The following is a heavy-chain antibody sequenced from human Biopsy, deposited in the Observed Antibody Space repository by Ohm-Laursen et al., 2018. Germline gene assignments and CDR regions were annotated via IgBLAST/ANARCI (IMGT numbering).Heavy chain of an antibody. Sequence: GTLSLTCTVSGVSITAYYWSWIRQPPGKGLECIGNIHHSGSTNYNPSLKSRLTISVDTSKNQFSLKLCSVTAADTAVYYCARMDCSGGSCHYYSYGMDVWGQGTTVTVSS. V-gene: IGHV4-4*09. D-gene: IGHD2-15*01. CDR2: IHHSGST. J-gene: IGHJ6*02. CDR1: GVSITAYY. CDR3: ARMDCSGGSCHYYSYGMDV.